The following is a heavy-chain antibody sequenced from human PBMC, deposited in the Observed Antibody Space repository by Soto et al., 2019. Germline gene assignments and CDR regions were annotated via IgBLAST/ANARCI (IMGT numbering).Heavy chain of an antibody. J-gene: IGHJ3*02. CDR3: AKDVVSFLVVAASPTLDI. CDR1: GFTFDDYA. Sequence: GGSLRLSCAASGFTFDDYAMHWVRQAPGKGLEWVSGISWNSGSIGYADSVKGRFTISRDNAKNSLYLQMNSLRAEDTALYYCAKDVVSFLVVAASPTLDIWGQGTMVTVSS. CDR2: ISWNSGSI. D-gene: IGHD2-15*01. V-gene: IGHV3-9*01.